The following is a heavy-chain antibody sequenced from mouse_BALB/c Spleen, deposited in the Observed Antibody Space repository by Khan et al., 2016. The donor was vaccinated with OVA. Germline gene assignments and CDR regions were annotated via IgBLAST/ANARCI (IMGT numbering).Heavy chain of an antibody. CDR3: TRSGYGSFAY. V-gene: IGHV1-53*01. CDR1: GYTFTSYY. Sequence: QIQLVQSGAELVKPGASVRLSCKASGYTFTSYYLCWVKQRPGQGLEWIGDINPSNGDTNFNEKFKSKATLTVDKSSSTAYIHLNSLTSEDSAVYYCTRSGYGSFAYWGQGTLVTVSA. CDR2: INPSNGDT. J-gene: IGHJ3*01. D-gene: IGHD2-2*01.